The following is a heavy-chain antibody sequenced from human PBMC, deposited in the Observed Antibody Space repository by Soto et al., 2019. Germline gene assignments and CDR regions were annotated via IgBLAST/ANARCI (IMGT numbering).Heavy chain of an antibody. Sequence: QVQLVQSGAEVKKPGASVKVSCKASGYTFTSYGISWVRQAPGQGLEWMGWISAYNGNTNYAQKLQGRVTMTTDTSTSTAYMELRSLRSDDTAVYYCARDAIITIFGAVTPDYYYYYGMDVWGQGTTVTVSS. CDR2: ISAYNGNT. CDR1: GYTFTSYG. D-gene: IGHD3-3*01. J-gene: IGHJ6*02. V-gene: IGHV1-18*04. CDR3: ARDAIITIFGAVTPDYYYYYGMDV.